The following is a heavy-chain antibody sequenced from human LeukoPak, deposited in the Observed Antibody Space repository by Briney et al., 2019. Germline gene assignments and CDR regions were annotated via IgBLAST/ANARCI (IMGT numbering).Heavy chain of an antibody. CDR3: ARDPGTVSASRGYYYYMDV. CDR2: ISGYDGNT. D-gene: IGHD4-11*01. J-gene: IGHJ6*03. V-gene: IGHV1-18*01. Sequence: ASVKVSCKASGGTFSSYGISWVRQAPGQGLEWMGWISGYDGNTNYGQKLQGRVTMTTDTYTSTAYMELRSLRSDDTALYFCARDPGTVSASRGYYYYMDVWGTGTTLIVSS. CDR1: GGTFSSYG.